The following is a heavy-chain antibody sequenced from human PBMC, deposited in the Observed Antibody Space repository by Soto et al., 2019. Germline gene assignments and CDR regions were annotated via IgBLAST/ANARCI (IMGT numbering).Heavy chain of an antibody. Sequence: PSETLSLTCAVSGGSISSGGYSWSWIRQPPGKGLEWIGYIYHSGSTYYNPSLKSRVTISVDTSKNQFSLKLSSVTGADTAVYYCARVVGYCSGGSCYSSSHFDYWGQGTLVTVSS. CDR1: GGSISSGGYS. V-gene: IGHV4-30-2*01. CDR3: ARVVGYCSGGSCYSSSHFDY. J-gene: IGHJ4*02. CDR2: IYHSGST. D-gene: IGHD2-15*01.